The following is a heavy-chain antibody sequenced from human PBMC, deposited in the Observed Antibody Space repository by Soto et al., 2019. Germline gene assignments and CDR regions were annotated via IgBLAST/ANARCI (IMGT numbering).Heavy chain of an antibody. CDR3: AKDIVDTIFGVVPYYYGMDV. J-gene: IGHJ6*02. CDR2: ISGSGGST. CDR1: GFTFSSYA. Sequence: GGSLRLSCAASGFTFSSYAMSWVRQAPGKGLEWVSAISGSGGSTYYADSVKGRFTISRDNSKNTLYLQMNSLRAEDTAVYYCAKDIVDTIFGVVPYYYGMDVWGQGTTVTVSS. D-gene: IGHD3-3*01. V-gene: IGHV3-23*01.